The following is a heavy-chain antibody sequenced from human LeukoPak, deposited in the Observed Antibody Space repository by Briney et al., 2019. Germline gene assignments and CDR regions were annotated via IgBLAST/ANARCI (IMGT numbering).Heavy chain of an antibody. J-gene: IGHJ4*02. V-gene: IGHV4-61*02. CDR1: GGSISSGSYY. Sequence: SQTLSLTCTVSGGSISSGSYYWSLIRQPAGKGLEWIGRIYTSGRTNYNPSLKSRLTISVDTSKNQFSLKLSSVTAADTAVYYCATTQWELHGGFDYWGQGNLVTVSS. CDR2: IYTSGRT. D-gene: IGHD1-26*01. CDR3: ATTQWELHGGFDY.